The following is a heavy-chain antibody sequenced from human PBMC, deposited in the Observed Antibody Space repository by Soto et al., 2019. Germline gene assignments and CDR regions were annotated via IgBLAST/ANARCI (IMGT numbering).Heavy chain of an antibody. Sequence: GAALKISCAASGFTYDDYTMHSVRQATGKGVEWVSLISWDGGSTYYADSVKGRFTISRDNSKNSLYLQMKSLRTEDTALYYCAKDAAHYYYSGMDVWGQGTTVTGSS. CDR3: AKDAAHYYYSGMDV. V-gene: IGHV3-43*01. J-gene: IGHJ6*02. CDR2: ISWDGGST. D-gene: IGHD6-25*01. CDR1: GFTYDDYT.